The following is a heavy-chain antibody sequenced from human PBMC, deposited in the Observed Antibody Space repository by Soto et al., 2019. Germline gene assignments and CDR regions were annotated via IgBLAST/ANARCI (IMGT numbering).Heavy chain of an antibody. CDR2: IFWDDDK. J-gene: IGHJ5*02. CDR1: GFSLSTSGVG. Sequence: QITLKESGPTLVKPTQTLTLTCTFSGFSLSTSGVGVGWIRQPPGKALEWLALIFWDDDKRYSPSLQSRLTITKDTSKNQVLLTMTNMDPVDTATYFCTHRLSTTVTPGGWFAPWGQGTLVTVSS. V-gene: IGHV2-5*02. CDR3: THRLSTTVTPGGWFAP. D-gene: IGHD4-17*01.